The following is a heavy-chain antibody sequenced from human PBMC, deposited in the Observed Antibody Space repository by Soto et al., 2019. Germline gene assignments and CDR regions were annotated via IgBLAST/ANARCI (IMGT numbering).Heavy chain of an antibody. D-gene: IGHD5-18*01. Sequence: QVQLVQSGAEVRKPGSSVKVSCKVSGDSFISYAISWVRQAPGQGLEWMGGIIPIFGRGNYAQRFQGRVAITAADSTSTVHMELSGLRSEDTAVYYCAIDGSTVETAMVSQSYYGIDVCGQGTTVTVSS. V-gene: IGHV1-69*12. CDR3: AIDGSTVETAMVSQSYYGIDV. CDR1: GDSFISYA. CDR2: IIPIFGRG. J-gene: IGHJ6*02.